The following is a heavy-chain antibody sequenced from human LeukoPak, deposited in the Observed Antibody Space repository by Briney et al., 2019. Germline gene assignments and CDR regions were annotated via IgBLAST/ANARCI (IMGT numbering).Heavy chain of an antibody. J-gene: IGHJ4*02. CDR1: GFTFDDYG. V-gene: IGHV3-20*04. CDR2: INWNGGST. Sequence: PGGSLRLSCAASGFTFDDYGMSWVRHAPGKGLEWVSGINWNGGSTGYADSVKGRFTISRDNAKNSLHLQINSLRAEDTALHYCARGTLKAAATDFDYWGQGTLVTVSS. CDR3: ARGTLKAAATDFDY. D-gene: IGHD6-13*01.